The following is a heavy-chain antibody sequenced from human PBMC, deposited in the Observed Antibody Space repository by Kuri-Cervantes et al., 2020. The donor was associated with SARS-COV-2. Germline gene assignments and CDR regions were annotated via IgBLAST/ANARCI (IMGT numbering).Heavy chain of an antibody. CDR2: ISYDGSNK. V-gene: IGHV3-30-3*01. J-gene: IGHJ4*02. CDR3: ARNYYDILTGYLQYAYFDY. CDR1: GFTFSSYE. D-gene: IGHD3-9*01. Sequence: GESLKISCAASGFTFSSYEMNWVRQAPGKGLEWVAVISYDGSNKYYADSVKGRFTISRDNSKNTLYLQMNSLRAEDTAVYYCARNYYDILTGYLQYAYFDYWGQGTLVTVSS.